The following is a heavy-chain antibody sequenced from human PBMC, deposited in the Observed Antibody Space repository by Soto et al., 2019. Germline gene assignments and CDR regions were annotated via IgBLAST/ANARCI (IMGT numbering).Heavy chain of an antibody. Sequence: QVQLVQSGAEVRKPGSSVKVSCKASGGTFSRHAISWVRQAPGQGLEWMGGIIPIFGTANHAQKFQGRVTLMADESTSTVYMELSSLRSEDTAVYYCAILGATPIYYFDYWGQGTLVTVSS. D-gene: IGHD1-26*01. V-gene: IGHV1-69*01. J-gene: IGHJ4*02. CDR1: GGTFSRHA. CDR2: IIPIFGTA. CDR3: AILGATPIYYFDY.